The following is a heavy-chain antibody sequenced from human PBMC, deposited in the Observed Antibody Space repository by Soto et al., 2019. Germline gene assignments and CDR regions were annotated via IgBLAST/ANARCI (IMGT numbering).Heavy chain of an antibody. Sequence: PSETLSLTCTVSGGSISSGCYYWSWIRQHPGKGLEWIGYIYYSGSTYYNPSLKSRVTISVNTSKNQFSLKLSSVTAADTAVNYCARGGYDIWTGPPVFAYWGKGTLVPVSS. J-gene: IGHJ4*02. D-gene: IGHD3-9*01. CDR2: IYYSGST. CDR3: ARGGYDIWTGPPVFAY. CDR1: GGSISSGCYY. V-gene: IGHV4-31*03.